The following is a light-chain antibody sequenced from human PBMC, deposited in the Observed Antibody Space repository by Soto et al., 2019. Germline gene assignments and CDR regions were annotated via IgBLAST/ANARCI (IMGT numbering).Light chain of an antibody. Sequence: EIVLTQSPATVSLSPGERVTLSCRASQYVNIYLAWYQQEPGQAPRLLIYDASNRATGVPARFSGSGSGTDFTLTISSLESEDFAVYYCQQRANWPLTLGGGTKVDIK. V-gene: IGKV3-11*01. CDR3: QQRANWPLT. CDR2: DAS. J-gene: IGKJ4*01. CDR1: QYVNIY.